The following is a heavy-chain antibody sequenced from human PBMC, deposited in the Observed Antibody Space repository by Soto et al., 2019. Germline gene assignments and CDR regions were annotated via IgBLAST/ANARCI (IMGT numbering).Heavy chain of an antibody. CDR3: AREGRYSGSDYFDY. CDR1: GFTFSSYS. Sequence: LRLSCGASGFTFSSYSMNWVRQAPGKGLEWISYISSSSSTIFYADSVKGRFTISRDNDKNSLYLQMSNLRDEDTAVYFCAREGRYSGSDYFDYWGQGTLVTVSS. J-gene: IGHJ4*02. D-gene: IGHD5-12*01. CDR2: ISSSSSTI. V-gene: IGHV3-48*02.